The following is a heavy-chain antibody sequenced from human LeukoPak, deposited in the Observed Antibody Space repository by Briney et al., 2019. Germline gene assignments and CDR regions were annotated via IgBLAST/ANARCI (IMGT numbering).Heavy chain of an antibody. D-gene: IGHD5-24*01. CDR1: GFTFGSYW. J-gene: IGHJ1*01. Sequence: AGSLRLSCAASGFTFGSYWMTWIRQAPGKGLEWFANMKHDGIEKYYVDSVKGRFTISRDNTKNSLYLQMNNLRAEDTAVYFCAREGREGYNYPALVFWGQGILVTVSS. V-gene: IGHV3-7*05. CDR2: MKHDGIEK. CDR3: AREGREGYNYPALVF.